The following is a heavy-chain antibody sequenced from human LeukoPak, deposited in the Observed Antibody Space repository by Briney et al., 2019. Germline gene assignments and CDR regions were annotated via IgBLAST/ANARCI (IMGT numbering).Heavy chain of an antibody. V-gene: IGHV1-2*02. CDR2: INPNSGT. CDR1: GYTFSGYY. CDR3: AREEQHQRGRHFEY. D-gene: IGHD6-13*01. J-gene: IGHJ4*02. Sequence: ASVKVSCKASGYTFSGYYIHWVRQGPGQGLEWMGWINPNSGTNYAQYFQGRVTMTRDTSISTAYMELSRLRSDDTAVYYCAREEQHQRGRHFEYWGQGTLVTVSS.